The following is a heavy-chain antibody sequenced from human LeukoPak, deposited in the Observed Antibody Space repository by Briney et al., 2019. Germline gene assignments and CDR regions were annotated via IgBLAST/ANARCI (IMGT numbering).Heavy chain of an antibody. CDR3: ARDPTDYGDGVLLD. CDR1: GGSISSSSYY. D-gene: IGHD4-17*01. J-gene: IGHJ4*02. CDR2: IYHSGST. V-gene: IGHV4-39*07. Sequence: SETLSLTCTVSGGSISSSSYYWGWIRQPPGKGLEWIGSIYHSGSTYYNPSLKSRVTISVDTSKNQFSLKLSSVTAADTAVYYCARDPTDYGDGVLLDWGQGTLVTVSS.